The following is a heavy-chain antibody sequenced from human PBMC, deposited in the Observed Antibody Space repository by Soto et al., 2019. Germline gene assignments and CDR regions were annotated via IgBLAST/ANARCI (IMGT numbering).Heavy chain of an antibody. CDR3: ARATGLRYGELAVYWGGNFPFDV. Sequence: QVQLVQSGAEVKKPGASVRVSCKASGYTFSGYDINWVRQATGQGLEWMGWVSPDSGSTGYAGIFQGRVTMAWDRSQTAAYMDLSILTSEDLGVYYCARATGLRYGELAVYWGGNFPFDVWGPRTNGNVSS. J-gene: IGHJ6*02. CDR1: GYTFSGYD. CDR2: VSPDSGST. V-gene: IGHV1-8*01. D-gene: IGHD3-10*01.